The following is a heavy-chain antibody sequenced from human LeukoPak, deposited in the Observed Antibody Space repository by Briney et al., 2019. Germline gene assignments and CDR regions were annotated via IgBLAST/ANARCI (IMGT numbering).Heavy chain of an antibody. CDR3: ARSFGESYFDY. V-gene: IGHV4-31*03. CDR2: ISYSGNT. J-gene: IGHJ4*02. D-gene: IGHD3-10*01. Sequence: PSQTLSLTCTVSGGSITSGGYFWSWIRLHPGKGLEWIGYISYSGNTYYNPSLKSRLTISVDTSKNQFSLKLSSVTAADTAVYYCARSFGESYFDYWGQGILVTVSS. CDR1: GGSITSGGYF.